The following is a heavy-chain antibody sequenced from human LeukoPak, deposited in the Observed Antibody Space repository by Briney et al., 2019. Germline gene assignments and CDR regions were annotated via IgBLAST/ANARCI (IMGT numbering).Heavy chain of an antibody. CDR1: GFTFSSYA. Sequence: GGSLRLSCAASGFTFSSYAMTWVRQAPGKGLECVSGISGSGGSRYYADSVKGRFSISRDNSKNTVHLQMNSLRAEDTAVYYCAKDGIAVAGTSAWYWGQGTQVTVSS. V-gene: IGHV3-23*01. D-gene: IGHD6-19*01. J-gene: IGHJ4*02. CDR3: AKDGIAVAGTSAWY. CDR2: ISGSGGSR.